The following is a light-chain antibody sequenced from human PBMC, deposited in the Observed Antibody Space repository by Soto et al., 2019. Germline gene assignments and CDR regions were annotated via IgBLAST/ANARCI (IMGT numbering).Light chain of an antibody. CDR3: QQSYSTPFT. CDR2: AAS. J-gene: IGKJ4*01. CDR1: QSISSY. Sequence: DIQMTQSPSSLSASVGDRVTITCRASQSISSYLNWYQQKPGKAPKLLIYAASSLQSGVPSRFSGSGSGTDFTLTISILRPEDFATYYCQQSYSTPFTFGGGTKVEIK. V-gene: IGKV1-39*01.